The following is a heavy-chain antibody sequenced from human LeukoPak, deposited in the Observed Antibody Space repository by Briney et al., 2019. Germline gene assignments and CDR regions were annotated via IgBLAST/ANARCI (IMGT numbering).Heavy chain of an antibody. CDR3: AREGSGSYSGMDV. CDR2: IIPIFGTA. CDR1: GGTFSSYA. V-gene: IGHV1-69*13. D-gene: IGHD3-10*01. Sequence: SVKVSCKASGGTFSSYAISWVRQAPGQGLEWMGGIIPIFGTANYAQKFQGRVTITADESTSTAYMELSSLRSEDTAAYYCAREGSGSYSGMDVWGQGTTVTVSS. J-gene: IGHJ6*02.